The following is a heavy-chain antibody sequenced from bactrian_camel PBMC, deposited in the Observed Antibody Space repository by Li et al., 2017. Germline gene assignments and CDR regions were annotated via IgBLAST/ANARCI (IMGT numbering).Heavy chain of an antibody. Sequence: HVQLVESGGGSVQAGGSLRLSCVVSGYTYLGCMGWFGQAPGKGREGLASIRNGGLTVYADSVKGRFTISRDDSKNTVYLQINNLKPEDNATYYCAADGPRSTARCAGIITYTPRYVGQGTQVTVS. V-gene: IGHV3S56*01. J-gene: IGHJ4*01. D-gene: IGHD3*01. CDR1: GYTYLGC. CDR2: IRNGGLT.